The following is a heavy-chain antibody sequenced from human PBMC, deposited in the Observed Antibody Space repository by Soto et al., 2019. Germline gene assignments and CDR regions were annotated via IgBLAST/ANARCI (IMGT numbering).Heavy chain of an antibody. CDR1: GFTFSSYG. Sequence: QVQLVESGGGVVQPGRSLRLSCAASGFTFSSYGMHWVRQAPGKGLEWVAVIWYDGSNKYYADSVKGRFTISRDNSKNTLYLQMNSLRAEDTAVYYCARDGTTVTTPHYYYYYGMDVWGQGTTVTVSS. D-gene: IGHD4-17*01. CDR2: IWYDGSNK. CDR3: ARDGTTVTTPHYYYYYGMDV. V-gene: IGHV3-33*01. J-gene: IGHJ6*02.